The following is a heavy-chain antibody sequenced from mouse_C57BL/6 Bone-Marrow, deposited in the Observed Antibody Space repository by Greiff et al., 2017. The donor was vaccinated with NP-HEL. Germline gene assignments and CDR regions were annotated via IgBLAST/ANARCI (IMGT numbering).Heavy chain of an antibody. J-gene: IGHJ1*03. V-gene: IGHV14-4*01. CDR1: GFNIKDDY. Sequence: EVQLQQSGAELVRPGASVKLSCTASGFNIKDDYMHWVKQRPEQGLEWIGWIDPENGDTEYASKFQGKATITADTSSNTAYLQLSSLTSEDTAVYYCTTVRDFDVWGTGTTVTVPS. CDR3: TTVRDFDV. D-gene: IGHD2-1*01. CDR2: IDPENGDT.